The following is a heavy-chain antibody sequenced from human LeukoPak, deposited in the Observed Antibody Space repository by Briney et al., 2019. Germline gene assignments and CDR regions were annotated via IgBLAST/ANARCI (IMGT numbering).Heavy chain of an antibody. CDR3: ARGLIRGACDI. J-gene: IGHJ3*02. CDR1: GVSISNYY. D-gene: IGHD3-16*01. Sequence: SETLSLTCTVSGVSISNYYWNYLRQSPGKGLEWIGYHSYSGGANYNPSLESRVTISLDTSKNRFSLSLSSVTAADTAVYYCARGLIRGACDIWGHGTMVTVSS. V-gene: IGHV4-59*01. CDR2: HSYSGGA.